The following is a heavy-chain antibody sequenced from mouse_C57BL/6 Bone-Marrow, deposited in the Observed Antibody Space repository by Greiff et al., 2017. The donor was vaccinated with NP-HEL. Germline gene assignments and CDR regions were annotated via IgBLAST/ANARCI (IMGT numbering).Heavy chain of an antibody. Sequence: EVQRVESGGGLVKPGGSLKLSCAASGFTFSSYAMSWVRQTPEKRLEWVATISDGGSYTYYPDNVKGRFTISRDNAKNNLYLQMSHLKSEDTAMYYCARRLFYYGSSYDYAMDYWGQGTSVTVSS. CDR1: GFTFSSYA. J-gene: IGHJ4*01. D-gene: IGHD1-1*01. CDR2: ISDGGSYT. CDR3: ARRLFYYGSSYDYAMDY. V-gene: IGHV5-4*01.